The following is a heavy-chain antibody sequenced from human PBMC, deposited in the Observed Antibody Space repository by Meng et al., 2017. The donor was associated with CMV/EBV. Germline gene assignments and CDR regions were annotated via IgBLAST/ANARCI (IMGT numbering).Heavy chain of an antibody. D-gene: IGHD2-2*01. V-gene: IGHV3-30*02. CDR1: GFTFSDYY. J-gene: IGHJ6*02. Sequence: LSLTCAASGFTFSDYYMSWIRQAPGKGLEWVAFIRYDGSNKYYADSVKGRFTISRDNSKNTLYLQMNSLRAEDTAVYYCAKGPYCSSTSCCYYYYGMDVWGQGTTVTVSS. CDR3: AKGPYCSSTSCCYYYYGMDV. CDR2: IRYDGSNK.